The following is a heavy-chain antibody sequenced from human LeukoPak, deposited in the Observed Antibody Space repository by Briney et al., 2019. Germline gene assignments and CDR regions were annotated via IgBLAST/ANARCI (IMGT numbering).Heavy chain of an antibody. Sequence: GESLKISCKGSGYSFTSYWIGWVRQMPGKGLEWMGIIYPGDSDTRYSPSFQGQVTISADKSINTAYLQWSSLKASDTAMYYCARTTYYYDSSGYSDAFDIWGQGTMVTVSS. V-gene: IGHV5-51*01. CDR2: IYPGDSDT. CDR1: GYSFTSYW. D-gene: IGHD3-22*01. J-gene: IGHJ3*02. CDR3: ARTTYYYDSSGYSDAFDI.